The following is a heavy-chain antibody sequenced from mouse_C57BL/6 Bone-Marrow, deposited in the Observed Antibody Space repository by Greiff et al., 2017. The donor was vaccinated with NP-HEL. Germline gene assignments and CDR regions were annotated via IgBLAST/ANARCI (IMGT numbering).Heavy chain of an antibody. Sequence: QVQLQQPGAELVKPGASVKLSCKASGYTFTSYWMHWVKQRPGQGLEWIGMIHPNSGSTNYNEKFKSKATLTVDKSSSTAYMQLSSLTSEDSAVYYCARLNYYGSYYYYAMDYWGQGTSVTVSS. CDR3: ARLNYYGSYYYYAMDY. D-gene: IGHD1-1*01. CDR1: GYTFTSYW. V-gene: IGHV1-64*01. CDR2: IHPNSGST. J-gene: IGHJ4*01.